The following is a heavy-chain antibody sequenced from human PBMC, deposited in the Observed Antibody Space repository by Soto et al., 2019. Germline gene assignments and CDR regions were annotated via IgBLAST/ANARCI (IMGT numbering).Heavy chain of an antibody. CDR3: ARDLSSSSTNYFDS. CDR2: ISSSSSYT. CDR1: GFTFSYYY. V-gene: IGHV3-11*06. J-gene: IGHJ4*02. Sequence: GGSLRLSSAASGFTFSYYYMSWIRQAPGKGLEWLSYISSSSSYTNYADSVKGRFTISRDNAKNSLFLQMNSLRADDTAVYYCARDLSSSSTNYFDSWGQGTLVTVSS.